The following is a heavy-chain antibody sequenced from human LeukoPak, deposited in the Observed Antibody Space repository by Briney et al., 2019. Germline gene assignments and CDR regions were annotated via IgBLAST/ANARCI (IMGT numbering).Heavy chain of an antibody. D-gene: IGHD3-16*01. CDR1: GFTFSSYA. V-gene: IGHV3-33*08. CDR2: IWYDGSNK. Sequence: GGSLRLSCAASGFTFSSYAMHWVRQAPGKGLEWVAVIWYDGSNKYYADSVKGQFTISRDNSKNTLYLQMNSLRAEDTAVYYCARDYVRGNAAFDIWGQGTMVTVSS. J-gene: IGHJ3*02. CDR3: ARDYVRGNAAFDI.